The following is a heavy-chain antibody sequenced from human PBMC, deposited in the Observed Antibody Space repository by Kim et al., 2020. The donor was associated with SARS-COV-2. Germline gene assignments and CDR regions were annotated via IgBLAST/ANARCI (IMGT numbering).Heavy chain of an antibody. CDR1: GDTFTSYN. D-gene: IGHD3-22*01. CDR2: INGGNGDT. CDR3: ARAIIFFNMKLDY. Sequence: ASVKVSCKTYGDTFTSYNIQWVRQAPGQGLEWVGWINGGNGDTKYSQRFQGRVTITRDTSASTAYLELSSLRSEDTAVYYCARAIIFFNMKLDYWGQGTLVTVSS. V-gene: IGHV1-3*01. J-gene: IGHJ4*02.